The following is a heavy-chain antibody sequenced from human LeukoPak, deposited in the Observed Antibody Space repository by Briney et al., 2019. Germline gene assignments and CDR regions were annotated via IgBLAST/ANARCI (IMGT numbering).Heavy chain of an antibody. J-gene: IGHJ4*02. Sequence: PSETLSLTCAVYGGSFSGYYWSWIRQPPGKGLEWIGEINHSGSTNYNPSLKSRVTISVDTSKNQFSLKLSSVTAADTAVYYCARGSLNIVVAGTYDYWGQGSLVTVSS. D-gene: IGHD6-19*01. CDR1: GGSFSGYY. CDR2: INHSGST. V-gene: IGHV4-34*01. CDR3: ARGSLNIVVAGTYDY.